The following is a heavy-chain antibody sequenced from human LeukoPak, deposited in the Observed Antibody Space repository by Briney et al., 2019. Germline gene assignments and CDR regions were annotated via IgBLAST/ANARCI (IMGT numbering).Heavy chain of an antibody. J-gene: IGHJ6*02. D-gene: IGHD2-2*01. CDR1: GGSFSGYY. CDR3: ARAGVYCSSTSCYDGGYYYYGMDV. V-gene: IGHV4-34*01. Sequence: PSETLSLTCAVYGGSFSGYYWSWIRQPPGKGREWIGEINHSGSTNYNPSLKSRVTISVDTSKNQFSLKLSSVTAADTAVYYCARAGVYCSSTSCYDGGYYYYGMDVWGQGTTVTVSS. CDR2: INHSGST.